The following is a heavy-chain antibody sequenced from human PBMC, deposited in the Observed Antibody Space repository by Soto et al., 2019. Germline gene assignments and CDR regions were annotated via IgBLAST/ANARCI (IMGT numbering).Heavy chain of an antibody. CDR2: ISYDGSNK. Sequence: QVQLVESGGGVVQPGRSLTISCAASGFPFSSYGMHWVRQAPGKGLEWVALISYDGSNKSYADSVKGRFTVSRDNAKNTMSMHMNSMRAEETAVYQCAKDLVLGDYAIVTGWRATDYWGQGTLVTVSS. J-gene: IGHJ4*02. CDR3: AKDLVLGDYAIVTGWRATDY. CDR1: GFPFSSYG. V-gene: IGHV3-30*18. D-gene: IGHD3-9*01.